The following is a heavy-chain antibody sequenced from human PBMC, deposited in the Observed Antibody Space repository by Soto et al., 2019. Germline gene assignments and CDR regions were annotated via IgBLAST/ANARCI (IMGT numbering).Heavy chain of an antibody. J-gene: IGHJ4*02. D-gene: IGHD4-17*01. V-gene: IGHV4-59*01. CDR2: IYYSGGT. CDR1: GGSISSYY. CDR3: ARVYGDYLDY. Sequence: QVQLQESGPGLVKPSETLSLTCTVSGGSISSYYWSWIRQPPGKGLEWIGYIYYSGGTNYNPSLKSRATISVDTSKNQCSLKLSSVTAADTAVYYCARVYGDYLDYWGQGTLGTVSS.